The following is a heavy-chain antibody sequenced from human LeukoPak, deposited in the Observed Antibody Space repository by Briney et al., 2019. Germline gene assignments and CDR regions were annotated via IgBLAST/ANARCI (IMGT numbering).Heavy chain of an antibody. V-gene: IGHV5-51*01. Sequence: GESLKISCKGSGYIFTSYWIGGVRQMPGKGLEWMGIIYPGDSDTRYSPSFQGQVTISADKSISTAYLQWSSLEASDTAMYYCARHRGELLTHPDYWGQGTLVTVSS. CDR1: GYIFTSYW. CDR3: ARHRGELLTHPDY. CDR2: IYPGDSDT. J-gene: IGHJ4*02. D-gene: IGHD1-26*01.